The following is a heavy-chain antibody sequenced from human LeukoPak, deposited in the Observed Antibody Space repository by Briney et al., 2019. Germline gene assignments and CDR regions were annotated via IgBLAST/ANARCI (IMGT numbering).Heavy chain of an antibody. CDR2: ISGSGGSA. J-gene: IGHJ6*03. CDR3: ASSSFGSWYYYYYMDV. Sequence: PGGSLRLSCAASGFTFSSYSMNWVRQAPGKGLEWVSAISGSGGSAYYADSVKGRFTISRDNSKNTLYLQMNSLRAEDTAVYYCASSSFGSWYYYYYMDVWGKGTTVTVSS. V-gene: IGHV3-23*01. D-gene: IGHD6-13*01. CDR1: GFTFSSYS.